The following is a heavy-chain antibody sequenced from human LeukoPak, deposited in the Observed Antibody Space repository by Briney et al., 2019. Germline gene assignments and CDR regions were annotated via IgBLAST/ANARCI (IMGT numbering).Heavy chain of an antibody. Sequence: SETLSLTCTVSGDSISSSSYYWGWIRQPPGKGLEWIGSIYYSGSTYYNPSLKSRVTMSVDTSKNQFSLKLSSVTAADTAVYYCARTQYYDFWSGYLLRAFDIWGQGTMVTVSS. J-gene: IGHJ3*02. CDR3: ARTQYYDFWSGYLLRAFDI. D-gene: IGHD3-3*01. CDR1: GDSISSSSYY. CDR2: IYYSGST. V-gene: IGHV4-39*07.